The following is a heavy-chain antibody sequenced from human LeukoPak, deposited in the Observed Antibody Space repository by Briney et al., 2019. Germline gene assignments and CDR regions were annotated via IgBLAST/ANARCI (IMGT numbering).Heavy chain of an antibody. CDR3: ARGASRADY. J-gene: IGHJ4*02. V-gene: IGHV3-21*01. CDR2: IRSSSSYI. CDR1: GFTFRSYN. Sequence: PGGSLRLSCAASGFTFRSYNMNWVRQAPGKRPEGVSSIRSSSSYIYYADSVKGRFTISRDNAKNSLYLQMNSLRAEDTALYYCARGASRADYWGQGTLVTVSS.